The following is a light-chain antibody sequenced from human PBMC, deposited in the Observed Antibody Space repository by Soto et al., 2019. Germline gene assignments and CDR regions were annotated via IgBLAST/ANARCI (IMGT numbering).Light chain of an antibody. CDR3: QQSHTFPYT. J-gene: IGKJ2*01. CDR2: AAS. Sequence: DIQMTQSPSSVSASVGDRVIITCRATRDISKWAAWYQQKPGRAPSLLIYAASNLQSGVPSRFSGSGSGTDFPLTIRGLQPDDFATYCCQQSHTFPYTFGQGTKLEI. V-gene: IGKV1-12*01. CDR1: RDISKW.